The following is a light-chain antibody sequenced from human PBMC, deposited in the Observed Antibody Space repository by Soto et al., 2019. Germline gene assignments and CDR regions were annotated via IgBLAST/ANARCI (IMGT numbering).Light chain of an antibody. CDR3: QSYDSTLSARYV. J-gene: IGLJ1*01. CDR2: GNN. CDR1: SSNIGEGYD. Sequence: QAVVTQPPSVSGAPGQRVTISCTGSSSNIGEGYDVHWYQQRPGTAPKLLIFGNNNRPSGVPDRFSGSKSGTSASLAITGLQAEDEGDYYCQSYDSTLSARYVFGSGTKLTVL. V-gene: IGLV1-40*01.